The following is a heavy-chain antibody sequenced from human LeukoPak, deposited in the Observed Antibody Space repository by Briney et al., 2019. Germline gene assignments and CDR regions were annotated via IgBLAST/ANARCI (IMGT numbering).Heavy chain of an antibody. CDR1: GGSISSGSYY. CDR3: ARKVVGATYNWFDP. V-gene: IGHV4-61*02. D-gene: IGHD1-26*01. Sequence: SQTLSLTCTVSGGSISSGSYYWSWIRQPAGKGLEWIGRIYTSGSTNYNPSLKSRVTISVDTSKYQFSLKLSSVTAADTAVYYCARKVVGATYNWFDPWGQGTLVTVSS. J-gene: IGHJ5*02. CDR2: IYTSGST.